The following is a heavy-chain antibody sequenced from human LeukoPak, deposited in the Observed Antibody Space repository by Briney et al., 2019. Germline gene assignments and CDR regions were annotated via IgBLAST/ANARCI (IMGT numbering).Heavy chain of an antibody. V-gene: IGHV1-69*04. CDR2: IIPILGIA. Sequence: SVTVSCKASGGTFSSYAISWVRQAPGQGLEWMGRIIPILGIANYAQKFQGRVTITADKSTSTAYMELSSLRSEDTAVYYCARNSYSNYQINYFDYWGQGTLVTVSS. CDR3: ARNSYSNYQINYFDY. J-gene: IGHJ4*02. CDR1: GGTFSSYA. D-gene: IGHD4-11*01.